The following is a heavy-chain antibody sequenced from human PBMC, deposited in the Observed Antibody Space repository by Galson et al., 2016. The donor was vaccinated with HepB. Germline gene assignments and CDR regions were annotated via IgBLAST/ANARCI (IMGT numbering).Heavy chain of an antibody. CDR1: GYSFTSFV. Sequence: SVKVSCKASGYSFTSFVMNWVRQAPGQGLEWMGWINTNTGNPTYAQGFTGRFVFSLDTSVSTAYLQINSLKAEGTAVYYCARDTYYDFWSGHLPPDYWGQGTLVTVSS. J-gene: IGHJ4*02. D-gene: IGHD3-3*01. V-gene: IGHV7-4-1*02. CDR3: ARDTYYDFWSGHLPPDY. CDR2: INTNTGNP.